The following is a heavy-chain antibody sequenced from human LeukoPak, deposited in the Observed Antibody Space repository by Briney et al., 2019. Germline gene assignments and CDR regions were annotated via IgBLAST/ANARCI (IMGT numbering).Heavy chain of an antibody. D-gene: IGHD2-15*01. V-gene: IGHV3-53*01. Sequence: PGGSLRLSCAASEFTVSNNYMSWVRQAPGKGLEWVSAIYSGGSTYYADSVKDRFTISRDNSKNTLYLQMNSLRAEDTAVYYCARAGKWRSYYYYYGMDVWGQGTTVTVSS. CDR2: IYSGGST. J-gene: IGHJ6*02. CDR1: EFTVSNNY. CDR3: ARAGKWRSYYYYYGMDV.